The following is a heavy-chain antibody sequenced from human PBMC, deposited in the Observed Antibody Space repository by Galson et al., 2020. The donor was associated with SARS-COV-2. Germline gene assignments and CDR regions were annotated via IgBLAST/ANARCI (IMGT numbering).Heavy chain of an antibody. V-gene: IGHV4-34*01. J-gene: IGHJ1*01. CDR2: ISHIGSM. D-gene: IGHD7-27*01. CDR1: SDSFSGYY. Sequence: SQASETLSLTCDISSDSFSGYYWSWVRQAPGKGLEWIGEISHIGSMNFNPSLKSRVTLSADAAENSFSLKMDSMTTADTAVYYCSRLTRHGSKLNVEDWGREYFERWGQGTLVTVAS. CDR3: SRLTRHGSKLNVEDWGREYFER.